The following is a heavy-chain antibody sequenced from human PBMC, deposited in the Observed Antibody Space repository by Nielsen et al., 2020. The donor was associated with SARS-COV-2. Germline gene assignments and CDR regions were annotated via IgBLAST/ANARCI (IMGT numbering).Heavy chain of an antibody. J-gene: IGHJ5*02. CDR3: ARRRVVPAAPVWFDP. CDR1: GGSINSYY. Sequence: SETLSLTCTVSGGSINSYYWSWIRQPPGKGLEWIGYIYYSGSTNYNPSLKSRVTISVDTSKNQFSLKLSSVTAADTAVYYCARRRVVPAAPVWFDPWGQGTLVTVSS. V-gene: IGHV4-59*08. D-gene: IGHD2-2*01. CDR2: IYYSGST.